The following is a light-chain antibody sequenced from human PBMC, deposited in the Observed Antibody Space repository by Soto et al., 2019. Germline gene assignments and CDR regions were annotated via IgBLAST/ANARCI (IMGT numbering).Light chain of an antibody. V-gene: IGKV3D-20*02. CDR1: QSVSSSY. CDR2: GAS. J-gene: IGKJ1*01. Sequence: EIVLTHSPATLSLSPWERATLSFSASQSVSSSYLAWYQQKPGQAPRLLIYGASSRATGIPDRFSGSGSGTDFTLTISRLEPEDFAVYYCQQRSNWPPSFGQGTKVDIK. CDR3: QQRSNWPPS.